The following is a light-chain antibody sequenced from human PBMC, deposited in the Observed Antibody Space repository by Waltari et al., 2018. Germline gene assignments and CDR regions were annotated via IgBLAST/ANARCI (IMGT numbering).Light chain of an antibody. V-gene: IGKV1-5*03. CDR3: QQYNSNSGT. CDR2: KAS. CDR1: QSISSW. Sequence: DIQMTQSPSTLSASVADRVTITCRASQSISSWLAWYQQKPGKAPKLLIYKASSLESGVPSRFSGSGSGTEFTLTISSLQPDDFATYYCQQYNSNSGTFGQGTKVEIK. J-gene: IGKJ1*01.